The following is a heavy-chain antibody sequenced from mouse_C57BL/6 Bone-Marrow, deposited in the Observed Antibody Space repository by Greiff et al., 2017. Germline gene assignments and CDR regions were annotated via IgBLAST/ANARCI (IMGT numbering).Heavy chain of an antibody. CDR3: SRAMDY. CDR2: IDPETGGT. V-gene: IGHV1-15*01. Sequence: VQRVESGAELVRPGASVTLSCKASGYTFTDYEMHWVKQTPVHGLEWIGAIDPETGGTAYNQKFKGKAILTADKSSSTAYMELRSLTSEDSAVYYCSRAMDYWGQGTSVTVSS. CDR1: GYTFTDYE. J-gene: IGHJ4*01.